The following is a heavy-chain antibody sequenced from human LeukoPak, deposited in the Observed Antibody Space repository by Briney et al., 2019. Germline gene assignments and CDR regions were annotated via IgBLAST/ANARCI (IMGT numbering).Heavy chain of an antibody. V-gene: IGHV4-30-4*01. CDR2: IYYSGST. D-gene: IGHD3-22*01. Sequence: PSETLSLTCTVSGGSISSGDYYWSWIRQPPGKGLEWIGYIYYSGSTYYNPPLKSRVTISVDTSKNQLSLKLSSVTAADTAVYYCARIVSSGYYFDPWGQGTLVTVSS. CDR3: ARIVSSGYYFDP. CDR1: GGSISSGDYY. J-gene: IGHJ5*02.